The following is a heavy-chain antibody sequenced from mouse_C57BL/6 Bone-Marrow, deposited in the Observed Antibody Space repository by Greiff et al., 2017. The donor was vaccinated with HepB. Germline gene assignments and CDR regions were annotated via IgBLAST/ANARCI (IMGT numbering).Heavy chain of an antibody. CDR2: ISSGSSTI. CDR3: ARLGGNWYFDV. D-gene: IGHD1-1*02. V-gene: IGHV5-17*01. J-gene: IGHJ1*03. CDR1: GFTFSDYG. Sequence: VQLKESGGGLVKPGGSLKLSCAASGFTFSDYGMHWVRQAPEKGLEWVAYISSGSSTIYYADTVKGRFTISRDNAKNTLFLQMTSLRSEDTAMYYCARLGGNWYFDVWGTGTTVTVSS.